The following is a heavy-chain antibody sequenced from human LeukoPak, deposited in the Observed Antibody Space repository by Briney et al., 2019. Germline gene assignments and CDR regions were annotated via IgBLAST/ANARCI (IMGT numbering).Heavy chain of an antibody. Sequence: SETLSLTCTVSGGSMISTNYYWGWTRQPPGKGLEWFGSISYIGATSYNPSLRGRVTISIDTSKNQFSLKLNSMTAADTAIYYCAREAEDFDISGYRPHAFDISGQGTVVTVSS. CDR3: AREAEDFDISGYRPHAFDI. CDR1: GGSMISTNYY. J-gene: IGHJ3*02. CDR2: ISYIGAT. D-gene: IGHD3-22*01. V-gene: IGHV4-39*02.